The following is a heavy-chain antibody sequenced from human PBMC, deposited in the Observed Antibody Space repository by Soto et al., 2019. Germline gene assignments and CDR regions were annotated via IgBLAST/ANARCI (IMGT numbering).Heavy chain of an antibody. CDR2: INHSGST. CDR1: GGSFSGYY. J-gene: IGHJ6*02. V-gene: IGHV4-34*01. CDR3: ARVSGIYYYGMDV. Sequence: QVQLQQWGAGLLKPSETLSLTCAVYGGSFSGYYWSWIRQPPGKGLEWIGEINHSGSTNYNPSLTRRVTXSXDXXKNQFSLMLSSVTAADPAVYYCARVSGIYYYGMDVWGQGTTVTVSS. D-gene: IGHD3-10*01.